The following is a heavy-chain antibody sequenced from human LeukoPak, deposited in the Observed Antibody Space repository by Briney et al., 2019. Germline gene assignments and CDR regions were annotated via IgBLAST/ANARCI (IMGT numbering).Heavy chain of an antibody. CDR3: ARDQGPGYSSGWYVSPLDY. V-gene: IGHV1-3*01. Sequence: ASVKVSCKASGYTFTSYAMHWVRQAPEQRLEWMGWINAGNGNTKYSQKFQGRVTITRDTSASTAYMELSSLRSEDTAVYYCARDQGPGYSSGWYVSPLDYWGQGTLVTVSS. CDR2: INAGNGNT. CDR1: GYTFTSYA. J-gene: IGHJ4*02. D-gene: IGHD6-19*01.